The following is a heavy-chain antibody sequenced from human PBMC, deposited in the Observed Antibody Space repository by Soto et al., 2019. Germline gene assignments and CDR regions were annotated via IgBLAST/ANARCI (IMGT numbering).Heavy chain of an antibody. D-gene: IGHD3-16*01. V-gene: IGHV4-61*08. J-gene: IGHJ4*02. CDR3: ARGWGLGVFGY. CDR1: GASVRSGGYY. CDR2: INHSGST. Sequence: SETLSLTCTVSGASVRSGGYYWSWIRQPPGRGLEWIGEINHSGSTNYNPSLKSRVTISVDTSKNQFSLKLSSVTAADTAVYYCARGWGLGVFGYWGQGTLVTVSS.